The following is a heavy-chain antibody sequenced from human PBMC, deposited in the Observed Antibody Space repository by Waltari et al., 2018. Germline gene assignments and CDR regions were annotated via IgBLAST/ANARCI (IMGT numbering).Heavy chain of an antibody. CDR1: GFTFTSSA. CDR3: AADPPEAVAETDYYDSSGYYWDFYY. J-gene: IGHJ4*02. CDR2: IVVGSGNT. Sequence: QMQLVQSGPEVKKPGTSVKVSCKASGFTFTSSAVQWVRQARGQRLEWIGWIVVGSGNTNYAQKFQERVTITRDMSTSTAYMELSSLRSEDTAVYYCAADPPEAVAETDYYDSSGYYWDFYYWGQGTLVTVSS. V-gene: IGHV1-58*01. D-gene: IGHD3-22*01.